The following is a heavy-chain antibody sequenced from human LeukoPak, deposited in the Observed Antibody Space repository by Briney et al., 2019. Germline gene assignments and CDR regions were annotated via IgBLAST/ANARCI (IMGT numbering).Heavy chain of an antibody. Sequence: SETLSLTCTVSGGSISGGGYYWNWIRQHPGKGLEWIGHINYSGYSNYNPFLRSRVTMSVDTSRNRFSLKLTSVSAADTAVYYCVREVLSMIEVGYFDYWGQGTLVTVSS. J-gene: IGHJ4*02. CDR2: INYSGYS. CDR3: VREVLSMIEVGYFDY. CDR1: GGSISGGGYY. V-gene: IGHV4-31*03. D-gene: IGHD3-22*01.